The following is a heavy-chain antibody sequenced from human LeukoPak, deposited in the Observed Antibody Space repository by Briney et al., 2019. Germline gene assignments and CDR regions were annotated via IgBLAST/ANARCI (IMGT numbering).Heavy chain of an antibody. D-gene: IGHD1-26*01. CDR2: ITPILGIA. CDR1: GGTFSSYA. Sequence: SVKVSCKASGGTFSSYAISWVRQAPGQGLEWMGRITPILGIANYAQKFQGRVTITADKSTSTAYMELSSLRSEDTAVYYCAREFSGPRASYYYYYGMDVWGQGTTVTVSS. J-gene: IGHJ6*02. V-gene: IGHV1-69*04. CDR3: AREFSGPRASYYYYYGMDV.